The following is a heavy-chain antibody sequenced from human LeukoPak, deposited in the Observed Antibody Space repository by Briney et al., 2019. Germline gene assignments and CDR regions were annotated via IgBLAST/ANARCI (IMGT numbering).Heavy chain of an antibody. Sequence: PGGSLRLPCVASGFTFSSTTMGWVRRAPGRGLEWVSSITAIDGRTYYADSVRGRFTISRDNSKNTVYLQLNSLRAGDTAIYYCTKDRRGPAAGTWYFDSWGQGTLVTVSS. CDR2: ITAIDGRT. J-gene: IGHJ4*02. CDR1: GFTFSSTT. D-gene: IGHD6-13*01. CDR3: TKDRRGPAAGTWYFDS. V-gene: IGHV3-23*01.